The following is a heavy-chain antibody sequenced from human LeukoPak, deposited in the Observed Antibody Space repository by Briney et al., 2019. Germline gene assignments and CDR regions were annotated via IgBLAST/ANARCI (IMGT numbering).Heavy chain of an antibody. Sequence: QPGGSLRLSCAASGFTVSSNYMSWVRQAPGKGLEWVSVIYSDGRIFYADSVKGRFTISRDDSKNTLYLQMNSLRAEDTAVYYCARTVAGLPLDAFDIWGQGTMVTVSS. CDR2: IYSDGRI. V-gene: IGHV3-66*01. CDR1: GFTVSSNY. D-gene: IGHD6-19*01. J-gene: IGHJ3*02. CDR3: ARTVAGLPLDAFDI.